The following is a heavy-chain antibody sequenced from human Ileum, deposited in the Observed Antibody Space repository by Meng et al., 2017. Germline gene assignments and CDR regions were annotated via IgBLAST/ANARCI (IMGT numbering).Heavy chain of an antibody. J-gene: IGHJ4*02. CDR3: ARIDDYGDYVDY. D-gene: IGHD4-17*01. Sequence: QEAGPGLVKPSQTRPLTCAVSGGSISSSNWWSWVRQPPGKGLEWIGEIYHSGSTNYNPSLKSRVTISVDKSKNQFSLKLSSVTAADTAVYYCARIDDYGDYVDYWGQGTLVTVSS. CDR2: IYHSGST. V-gene: IGHV4-4*02. CDR1: GGSISSSNW.